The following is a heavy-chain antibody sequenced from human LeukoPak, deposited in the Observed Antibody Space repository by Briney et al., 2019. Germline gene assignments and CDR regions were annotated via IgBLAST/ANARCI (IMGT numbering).Heavy chain of an antibody. J-gene: IGHJ6*03. CDR2: LYYTVGT. D-gene: IGHD3-9*01. Sequence: SSETLSLTCTVSGYSISSGYYWSWVRQPPGEGLEWIGYLYYTVGTHYNPTLKSRVTISADTSNNQFSLKLSSVTAADTAVYYCARVSASLNYNILTGYKTQQAYYYMDVWGKGTTVTIS. CDR1: GYSISSGYY. V-gene: IGHV4-61*01. CDR3: ARVSASLNYNILTGYKTQQAYYYMDV.